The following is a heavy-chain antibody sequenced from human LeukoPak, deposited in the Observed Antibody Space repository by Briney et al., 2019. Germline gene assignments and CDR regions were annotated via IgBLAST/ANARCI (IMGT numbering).Heavy chain of an antibody. V-gene: IGHV3-74*01. CDR1: GFTFSSYW. D-gene: IGHD3-10*01. CDR3: ARDAVAGSGSYYN. J-gene: IGHJ4*02. CDR2: INEEGTFT. Sequence: GSLRLSCAASGFTFSSYWMHWVRQVPGKGLVWVSRINEEGTFTNYADSVKGRFTISRDNAKNTVYLQMDSLRVEDTAVYYCARDAVAGSGSYYNWGQGTLVIVSS.